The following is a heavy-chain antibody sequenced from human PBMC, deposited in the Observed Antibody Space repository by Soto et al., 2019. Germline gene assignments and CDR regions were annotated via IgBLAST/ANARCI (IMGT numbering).Heavy chain of an antibody. CDR1: GGSFSGYY. Sequence: QVQLQQWGAGLLKPSETLSLTCAVYGGSFSGYYWTWIRQPPGTGLEWIGETNHSGSTNYNPSLTSRVTISVDTSKNQFSLKLTSVTAADPAVYYCARDKITGLFDYWGQGTLVTVSS. V-gene: IGHV4-34*01. CDR3: ARDKITGLFDY. J-gene: IGHJ4*02. D-gene: IGHD2-8*02. CDR2: TNHSGST.